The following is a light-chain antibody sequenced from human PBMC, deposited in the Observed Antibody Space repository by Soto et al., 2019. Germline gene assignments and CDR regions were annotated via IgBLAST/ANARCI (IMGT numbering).Light chain of an antibody. J-gene: IGKJ4*01. CDR3: QQYERYPIT. Sequence: DSQMTQFPSTLSASVGDRVTITCRASQSISPWLAWYQQKPGKAPKILISNASTLQNGVPPRFSGSGSGTEFPLTISSLQPDDVATYYCQQYERYPITFGGGTKVEIK. CDR1: QSISPW. V-gene: IGKV1-5*03. CDR2: NAS.